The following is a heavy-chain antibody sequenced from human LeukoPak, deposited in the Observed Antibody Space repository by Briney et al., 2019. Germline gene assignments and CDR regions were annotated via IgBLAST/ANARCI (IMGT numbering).Heavy chain of an antibody. J-gene: IGHJ4*02. V-gene: IGHV4-4*02. D-gene: IGHD6-19*01. CDR1: GGSISSGNW. CDR2: IYHSGST. CDR3: VREGSSGWSLGY. Sequence: PSVTLSLTCAVSGGSISSGNWWSWVRQPPGKGLEWIGEIYHSGSTNYNSSLKSRVTISVDKSKNQFSLKLSSVTAADTAVYYCVREGSSGWSLGYWGQGTLVTVSS.